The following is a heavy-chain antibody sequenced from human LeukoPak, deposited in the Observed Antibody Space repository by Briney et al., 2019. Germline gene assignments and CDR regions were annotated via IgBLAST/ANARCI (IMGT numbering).Heavy chain of an antibody. D-gene: IGHD3-10*01. CDR1: GFTFSDYY. CDR3: ARDRSGLLWFGELLGSGYFDY. CDR2: ISSSGSTI. Sequence: GGSLRLSCAASGFTFSDYYMSWIRQAPGKGLEWVSYISSSGSTIYYADSVKGRFTISRDNAKNSLYLQMNSLRAEDTAVYYCARDRSGLLWFGELLGSGYFDYWGQGTLVTVSS. J-gene: IGHJ4*02. V-gene: IGHV3-11*04.